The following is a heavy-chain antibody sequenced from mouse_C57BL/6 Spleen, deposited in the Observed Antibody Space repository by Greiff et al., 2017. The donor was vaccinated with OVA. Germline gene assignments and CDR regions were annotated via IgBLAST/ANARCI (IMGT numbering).Heavy chain of an antibody. CDR2: INPNYGTT. Sequence: LVESGPELVKPGASVKISCKASGYSFTDYNMNWVKQSNGKSLEWIGVINPNYGTTSYNQKFKGKATLTVDQSSSTAYMQLNSLTSEDSAVYYCARSEGFSYYGMGDYWGQGTTLTVSS. V-gene: IGHV1-39*01. J-gene: IGHJ2*01. CDR1: GYSFTDYN. D-gene: IGHD1-1*01. CDR3: ARSEGFSYYGMGDY.